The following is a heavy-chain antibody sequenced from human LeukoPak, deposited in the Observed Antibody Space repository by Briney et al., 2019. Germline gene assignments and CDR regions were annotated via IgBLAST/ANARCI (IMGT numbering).Heavy chain of an antibody. Sequence: PGGSLRLSCAASAFTFSSYAMHWARQAPGKGLEWVAVISYDGSNKYYADSVKGRFTISRDNSKNTLYLQMNSLGAEDTAVYYCARGHYYGSGSYYWALYYYYGMDVWGQGTTVTVSS. CDR3: ARGHYYGSGSYYWALYYYYGMDV. V-gene: IGHV3-30-3*01. J-gene: IGHJ6*02. D-gene: IGHD3-10*01. CDR2: ISYDGSNK. CDR1: AFTFSSYA.